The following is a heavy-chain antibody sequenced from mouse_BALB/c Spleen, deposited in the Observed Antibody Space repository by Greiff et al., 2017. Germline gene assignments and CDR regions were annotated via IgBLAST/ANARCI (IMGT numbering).Heavy chain of an antibody. CDR1: GFTFSSFG. Sequence: EVQGVESGGGLVQPGGSRKLSCAASGFTFSSFGMHWVRQAPEKGLEWVAYISSGSSTIYYADTVKGRFTISRDNPKNTLFLQMTSLRSEDTAMYYCARWGDYYGSSYWYFDVWGAGTTVTVSS. D-gene: IGHD1-1*01. J-gene: IGHJ1*01. V-gene: IGHV5-17*02. CDR3: ARWGDYYGSSYWYFDV. CDR2: ISSGSSTI.